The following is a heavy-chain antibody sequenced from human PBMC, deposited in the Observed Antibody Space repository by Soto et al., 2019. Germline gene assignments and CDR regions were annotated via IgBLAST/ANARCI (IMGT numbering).Heavy chain of an antibody. J-gene: IGHJ4*02. CDR3: ASYARWYFDY. CDR1: GGSINSGGYS. CDR2: IYHTGTT. D-gene: IGHD2-2*01. V-gene: IGHV4-30-2*01. Sequence: PSETLSLTCTVSGGSINSGGYSWTWIRQPPGKGLEWIGFIYHTGTTYYNPSLKSRVTISVDRSKNQFSLKLSSVTVADTAVYYCASYARWYFDYWGQGTLVTFSS.